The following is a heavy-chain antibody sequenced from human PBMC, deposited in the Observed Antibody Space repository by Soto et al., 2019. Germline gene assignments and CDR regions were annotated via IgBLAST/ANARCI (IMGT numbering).Heavy chain of an antibody. Sequence: ASVKVSCKASGYTFTSYYMHWVRQAPGQGLEWMGIINPSGGSTSYAQKFQGRVTMTRDTSTSTVYMELSSLRSEDTAVYYCARALYYDILTGYYSPSYYYYGMDVWGQGTTVTVSS. D-gene: IGHD3-9*01. V-gene: IGHV1-46*01. CDR2: INPSGGST. CDR1: GYTFTSYY. J-gene: IGHJ6*02. CDR3: ARALYYDILTGYYSPSYYYYGMDV.